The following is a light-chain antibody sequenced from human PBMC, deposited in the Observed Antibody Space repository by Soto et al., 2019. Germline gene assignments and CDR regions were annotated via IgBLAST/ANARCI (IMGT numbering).Light chain of an antibody. CDR3: QTWVTGIVV. J-gene: IGLJ2*01. Sequence: QPVLTKSPSASASLGASVKLSCTLISGHGNYVIAWHQQQPEKGPRYLMKVKSDGSHNKGDGIPDRFSGASSGAERYLVISSLQSEDEADYYCQTWVTGIVVFGGGTKL. CDR2: VKSDGSH. V-gene: IGLV4-69*01. CDR1: SGHGNYV.